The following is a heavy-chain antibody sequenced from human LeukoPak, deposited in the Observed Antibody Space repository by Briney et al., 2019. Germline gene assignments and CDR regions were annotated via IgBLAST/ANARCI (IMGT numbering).Heavy chain of an antibody. D-gene: IGHD6-19*01. CDR1: GYTFTGYY. J-gene: IGHJ6*02. CDR3: ARFPYSSGIRYYYYGMDV. CDR2: INPNNGGT. Sequence: ASVKVSCKASGYTFTGYYMNWVRQAPGQGLEWMGWINPNNGGTNYAQKLQGRVTMTTDTSISTAYMELSRLRSDDTAVYYCARFPYSSGIRYYYYGMDVWGQGTTVTVSS. V-gene: IGHV1-2*02.